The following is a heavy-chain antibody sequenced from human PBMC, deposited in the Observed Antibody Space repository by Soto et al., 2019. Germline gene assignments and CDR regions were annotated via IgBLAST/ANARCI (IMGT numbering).Heavy chain of an antibody. D-gene: IGHD3-22*01. Sequence: GGSLRLSCAASGFTFSSYSMNWVRQAPGKGLEWVSYISSSCSTIYYADSVKGRFTISRDNAKNSLYLQMNSLRDEDTAVYYCARDELWGYYYDSSGPFDYWGQGTLVTVSS. CDR1: GFTFSSYS. J-gene: IGHJ4*02. CDR2: ISSSCSTI. V-gene: IGHV3-48*02. CDR3: ARDELWGYYYDSSGPFDY.